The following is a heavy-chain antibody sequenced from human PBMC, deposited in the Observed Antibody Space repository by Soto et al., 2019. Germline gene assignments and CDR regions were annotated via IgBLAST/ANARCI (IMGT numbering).Heavy chain of an antibody. V-gene: IGHV3-23*01. D-gene: IGHD3-10*01. CDR1: GFTFSNYA. CDR2: ISASVGST. Sequence: VGSLRLSCAASGFTFSNYAMSWVRQAPGKGLEWVSAISASVGSTYYTDSVKGRFTISRDNSKNTLYLQMNSLRAEDTAVYYCAKGGQSYDYWGQGTLVTVSS. J-gene: IGHJ4*02. CDR3: AKGGQSYDY.